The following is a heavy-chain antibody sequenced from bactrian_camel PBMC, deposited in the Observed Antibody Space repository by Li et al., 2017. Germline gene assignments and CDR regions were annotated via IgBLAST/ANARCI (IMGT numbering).Heavy chain of an antibody. J-gene: IGHJ4*01. Sequence: HVQLVESGGGSVQTGGSLRLSCQASSVTYSVYCMGWFRQAPKKEREAVATLDKDGDTGYADSVKGRFTISHDIENTLYLQMNSLKPEDTGMYFCAAARLVYSRNLLLMKEYNIWGQGTQVTVS. V-gene: IGHV3S53*01. CDR2: LDKDGDT. D-gene: IGHD3*01. CDR1: SVTYSVYC. CDR3: AAARLVYSRNLLLMKEYNI.